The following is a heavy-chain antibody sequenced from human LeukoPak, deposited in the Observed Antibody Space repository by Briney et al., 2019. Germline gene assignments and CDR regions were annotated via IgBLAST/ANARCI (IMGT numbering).Heavy chain of an antibody. J-gene: IGHJ5*02. D-gene: IGHD3-3*01. CDR2: ISSSSSYI. CDR1: GFTFSSYS. Sequence: GGSLRLSCAASGFTFSSYSMNWVRQAPGKGLEWVSSISSSSSYIYYADSVKGRFTISRDNAKNSLYLQMNSLRAEDTAVYYCARRVGWSGYYFFDPWGQGTLVTVSS. CDR3: ARRVGWSGYYFFDP. V-gene: IGHV3-21*01.